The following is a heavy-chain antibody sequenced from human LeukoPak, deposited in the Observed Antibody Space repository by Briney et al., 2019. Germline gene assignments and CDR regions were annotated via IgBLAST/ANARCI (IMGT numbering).Heavy chain of an antibody. V-gene: IGHV3-30*03. CDR3: ARDDGIVGATYYFDY. J-gene: IGHJ4*02. D-gene: IGHD1-26*01. Sequence: GGSLRLSCAASGFTFSSYGMHWVRQAPGKGLEWVAVISYDGSNKYYADSVKGRFTISRDNSKNTLYLQMNSLRAEDTAVYYCARDDGIVGATYYFDYWGQGTLVTVSS. CDR2: ISYDGSNK. CDR1: GFTFSSYG.